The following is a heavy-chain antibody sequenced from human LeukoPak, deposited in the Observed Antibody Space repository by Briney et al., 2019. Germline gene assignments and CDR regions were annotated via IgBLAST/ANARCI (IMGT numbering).Heavy chain of an antibody. J-gene: IGHJ4*02. CDR3: AKSLYTLAGSPHY. V-gene: IGHV3-23*01. CDR2: ISGSGVST. D-gene: IGHD2-2*02. Sequence: GGSLRLSCAASGFTFSSFAMSWVRQAPGKGLEWVSGISGSGVSTYYVDSFRGRFTIPRDNSESTLYLQMDRLRAEDTAVYYCAKSLYTLAGSPHYWGQGTLVIVSS. CDR1: GFTFSSFA.